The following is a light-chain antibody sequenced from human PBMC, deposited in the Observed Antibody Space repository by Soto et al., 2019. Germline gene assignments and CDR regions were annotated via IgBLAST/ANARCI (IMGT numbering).Light chain of an antibody. CDR3: QQRDNWPT. J-gene: IGKJ1*01. CDR1: QSVNNY. CDR2: DVF. Sequence: EIVFTQSPATLSFSPGERATLSCRASQSVNNYLAWYQQKPGQAPRLLIYDVFNRATGIPARFSGSGSGTDFTLTIRSLEPEDFAVYYCQQRDNWPTFGQGTKVDIK. V-gene: IGKV3-11*01.